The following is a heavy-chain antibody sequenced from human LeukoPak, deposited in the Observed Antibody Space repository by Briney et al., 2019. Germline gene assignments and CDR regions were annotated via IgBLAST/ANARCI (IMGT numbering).Heavy chain of an antibody. V-gene: IGHV3-53*01. CDR3: ARESRRNAHFDY. CDR1: GFTVSSNY. CDR2: IYSGGST. J-gene: IGHJ4*02. Sequence: GGSLRLSCAASGFTVSSNYMSWVRQAPGKGLEWVSVIYSGGSTYYVDSVKGRFTISRDNSKNTLYLQMNSLRAEDTAVYYCARESRRNAHFDYWGQGTLVTVSS. D-gene: IGHD1-14*01.